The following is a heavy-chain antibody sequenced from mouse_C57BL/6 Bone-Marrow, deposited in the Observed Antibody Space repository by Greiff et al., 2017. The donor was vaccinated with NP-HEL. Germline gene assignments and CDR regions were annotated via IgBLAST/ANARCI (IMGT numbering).Heavy chain of an antibody. D-gene: IGHD4-1*01. CDR1: GYTFTSYG. CDR2: IYPRSGNT. Sequence: QVQLQQSGAELARPGASVKLSCKASGYTFTSYGISWVKQRTGQGLEWIGEIYPRSGNTYYNEKFKGKATLTADKSSSTAYMERRSLTSEDSAVYFCAGGNWYQAWFAYWGQGTLVTVSA. CDR3: AGGNWYQAWFAY. V-gene: IGHV1-81*01. J-gene: IGHJ3*01.